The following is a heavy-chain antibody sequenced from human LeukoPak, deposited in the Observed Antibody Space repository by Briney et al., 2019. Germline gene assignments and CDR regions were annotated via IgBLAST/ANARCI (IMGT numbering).Heavy chain of an antibody. D-gene: IGHD5-24*01. V-gene: IGHV4-34*01. CDR2: INHSGST. CDR1: GGSFSGFY. Sequence: SETPSLTCAVYGGSFSGFYWSWIRQPPGKGLEWIGEINHSGSTNYNPSLKSRVTISVDTSKNQFSLKLSSVTAADTAVYYCARAAKRWLQLNYFDYWGQGTLVTVSS. J-gene: IGHJ4*02. CDR3: ARAAKRWLQLNYFDY.